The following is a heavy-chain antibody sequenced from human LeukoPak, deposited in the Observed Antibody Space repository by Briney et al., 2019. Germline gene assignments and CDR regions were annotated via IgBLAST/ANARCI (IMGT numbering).Heavy chain of an antibody. V-gene: IGHV4-30-2*01. CDR3: ACSGYYDYYFGY. CDR2: IYHSGST. D-gene: IGHD3-22*01. J-gene: IGHJ4*02. Sequence: SETLSLTCAVSGGSISSGGYSWSWIRQPPGKGLEWIGYIYHSGSTYYNPSLKSRVTISVDRSKNQFSLKLSSVTAADTAVYYCACSGYYDYYFGYWGQETLVTVSS. CDR1: GGSISSGGYS.